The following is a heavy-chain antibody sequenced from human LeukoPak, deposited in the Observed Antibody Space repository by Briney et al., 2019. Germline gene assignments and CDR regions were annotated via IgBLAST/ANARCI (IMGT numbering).Heavy chain of an antibody. J-gene: IGHJ6*03. V-gene: IGHV4-59*01. CDR2: IYYSGST. CDR1: GGSISSYY. Sequence: ASETLSLTCIVSGGSISSYYWSWIRQPPGKGLEWIGYIYYSGSTNYNPSLKSRVTISVDTSKNQFSLKLSSVTAADTAVYYCARGDFYYMDVWGKGTTVTVSS. CDR3: ARGDFYYMDV.